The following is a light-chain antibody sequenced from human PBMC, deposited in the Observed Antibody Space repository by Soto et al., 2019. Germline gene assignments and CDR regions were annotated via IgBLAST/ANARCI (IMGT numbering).Light chain of an antibody. Sequence: DIVMTQSPLSLPVTPGEPASISCRSSQSLLHSNGYNYLDRYLQKPGQSPQLLVYSGSNRTSGVTDRFSGSGSGTDFTLKISRVEAEDVGTYYCIQAVQTPRTFCPGPKLEIK. V-gene: IGKV2-28*01. CDR2: SGS. CDR3: IQAVQTPRT. CDR1: QSLLHSNGYNY. J-gene: IGKJ2*01.